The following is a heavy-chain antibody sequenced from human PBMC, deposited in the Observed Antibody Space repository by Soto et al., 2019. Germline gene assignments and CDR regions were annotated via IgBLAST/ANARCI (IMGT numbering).Heavy chain of an antibody. J-gene: IGHJ4*02. Sequence: PSQSLSLTCTISGVSVSSNSAVWNWIRQSPSRGLEWLGRTYYRSEWTYGYAISVKSRITISPDPSKNQFSLHLNSVSPEDTAVYYCASWRFDYWGQGTLVTVSS. CDR1: GVSVSSNSAV. V-gene: IGHV6-1*01. CDR3: ASWRFDY. CDR2: TYYRSEWTY.